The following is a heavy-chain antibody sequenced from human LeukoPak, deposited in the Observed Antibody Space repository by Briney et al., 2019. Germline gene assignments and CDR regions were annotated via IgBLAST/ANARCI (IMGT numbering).Heavy chain of an antibody. CDR3: ARDSIAAAGRGYNWFDP. CDR1: GGSISSGGYY. D-gene: IGHD6-13*01. J-gene: IGHJ5*02. CDR2: IYYSGST. Sequence: SQTLSLTCTVSGGSISSGGYYRSWIRQHPGKGLEWIGYIYYSGSTYYNPSLKSRVTLSVGTSKNQFSLKLSSVTAADTAVYYCARDSIAAAGRGYNWFDPWGQGTLVTVSS. V-gene: IGHV4-31*03.